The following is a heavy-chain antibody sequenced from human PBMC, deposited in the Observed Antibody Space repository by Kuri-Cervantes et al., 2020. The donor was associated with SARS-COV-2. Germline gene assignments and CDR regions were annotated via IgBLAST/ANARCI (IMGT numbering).Heavy chain of an antibody. D-gene: IGHD3-3*01. V-gene: IGHV3-21*01. CDR2: ISGSSSYI. CDR3: ARDSGKGTIFGVVSSEYFQH. J-gene: IGHJ1*01. Sequence: GESLKISCAASGFTFSSYSVNWVRQAPGKGLEWVSSISGSSSYIYYADSAKGRFTISRDNSKNTLFLQMNSPRTEDTAVYYCARDSGKGTIFGVVSSEYFQHWGQGTLVTVSS. CDR1: GFTFSSYS.